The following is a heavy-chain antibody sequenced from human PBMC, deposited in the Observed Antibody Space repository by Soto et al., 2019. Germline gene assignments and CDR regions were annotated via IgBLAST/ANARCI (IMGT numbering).Heavy chain of an antibody. CDR3: ARAVLRYFDWSMGFDP. J-gene: IGHJ5*02. CDR2: IYYSGST. Sequence: SSETLSLTCTVSGGSISSGGYYWSWIRQHPGKGLEWIGYIYYSGSTYYNPSLKSRVTISVDTSKNQFSLKLSSVTAADTAVYYCARAVLRYFDWSMGFDPWGQGTLVTVS. V-gene: IGHV4-31*03. CDR1: GGSISSGGYY. D-gene: IGHD3-9*01.